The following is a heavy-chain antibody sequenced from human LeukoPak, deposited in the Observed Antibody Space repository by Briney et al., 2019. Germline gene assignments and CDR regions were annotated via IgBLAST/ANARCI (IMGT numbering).Heavy chain of an antibody. Sequence: GASVKVSCKASGYTFASYYMHWVRQAPGQGLEWMGIINPSGGSTSYAQKFQGRVTMTRDMSTSTVYMELSSLRSEDTAVYYCARGIAAADDAFDIWGQGTMVTVSS. CDR1: GYTFASYY. D-gene: IGHD6-13*01. J-gene: IGHJ3*02. CDR2: INPSGGST. V-gene: IGHV1-46*01. CDR3: ARGIAAADDAFDI.